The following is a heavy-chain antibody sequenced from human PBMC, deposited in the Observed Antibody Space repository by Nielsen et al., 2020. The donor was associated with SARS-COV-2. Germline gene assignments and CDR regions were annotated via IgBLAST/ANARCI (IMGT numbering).Heavy chain of an antibody. V-gene: IGHV3-30*18. D-gene: IGHD3-22*01. Sequence: GESLKISCAASGFTFSSYAMSWVRQAPGKGLEWVAVISYDGSNKYYADSVKGRFTISRDNSKNTLYLQMNSLRAEDTAVYYCAKDLTYYYDSSGPSWGQGTLVTVSS. J-gene: IGHJ5*02. CDR2: ISYDGSNK. CDR3: AKDLTYYYDSSGPS. CDR1: GFTFSSYA.